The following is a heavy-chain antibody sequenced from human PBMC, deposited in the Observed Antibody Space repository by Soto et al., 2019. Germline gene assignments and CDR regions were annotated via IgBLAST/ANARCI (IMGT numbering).Heavy chain of an antibody. CDR1: GFPFNTYA. V-gene: IGHV3-23*01. Sequence: GGSLRLSCAASGFPFNTYAMSWVRQSPGKGPEWVSAISESGDNAFYADSVQGRFTISRDNSYNILYLQMNSLRAEDTALYFCAKGGYIYGLDPWGQGTRGTVSS. D-gene: IGHD5-18*01. CDR2: ISESGDNA. J-gene: IGHJ5*02. CDR3: AKGGYIYGLDP.